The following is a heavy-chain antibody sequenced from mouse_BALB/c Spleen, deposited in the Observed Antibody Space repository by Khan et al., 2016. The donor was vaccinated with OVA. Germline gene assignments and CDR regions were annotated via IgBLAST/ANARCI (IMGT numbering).Heavy chain of an antibody. V-gene: IGHV3-2*02. Sequence: VQLKQSGPGLVKPSQSLSLTCTVTGYSITSEYTWNWIRQFPGNKLEWMGFISYSGNTRYNPSLKCRISITRDTSKNQFFLQLNSVTSEDTATYYCARKDYYDYDPFPYWGQGTLVTVSA. CDR2: ISYSGNT. D-gene: IGHD2-4*01. J-gene: IGHJ3*01. CDR3: ARKDYYDYDPFPY. CDR1: GYSITSEYT.